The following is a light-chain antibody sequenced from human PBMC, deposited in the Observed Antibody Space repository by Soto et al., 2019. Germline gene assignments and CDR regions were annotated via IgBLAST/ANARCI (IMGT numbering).Light chain of an antibody. CDR3: QHYKFFPWT. Sequence: DIQMTQSPSTLSASGGDRVTITCRASQSIDTWLAWYQQKPGEVPKVLIYKVSNLQRGVPSRFSGSGSGTEFTLTISGLQPDDFATYYCQHYKFFPWTFGQGTKVDI. CDR1: QSIDTW. CDR2: KVS. V-gene: IGKV1-5*03. J-gene: IGKJ1*01.